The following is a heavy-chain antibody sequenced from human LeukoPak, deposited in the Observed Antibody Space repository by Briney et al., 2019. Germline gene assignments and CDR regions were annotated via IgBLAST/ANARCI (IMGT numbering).Heavy chain of an antibody. CDR2: ISSSGSTI. Sequence: GGSLRLSCAASGFTFSDYYMSWIRQAPGKGLEWVSYISSSGSTIYYADSVKGRFTISRDNAKNSLYLQMDSLRAEDTAVYYCARDCSGGSCYFFYWGQGTLVPVSS. CDR3: ARDCSGGSCYFFY. V-gene: IGHV3-11*01. CDR1: GFTFSDYY. J-gene: IGHJ4*02. D-gene: IGHD2-15*01.